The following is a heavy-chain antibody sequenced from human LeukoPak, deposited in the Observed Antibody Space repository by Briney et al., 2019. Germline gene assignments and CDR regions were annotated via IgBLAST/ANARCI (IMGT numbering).Heavy chain of an antibody. CDR3: PREAYCSGGSCYSFISY. Sequence: SETLSLTCTVSGGSISSYYWSWIRQPAGKGLEWIGRIYTSGSTNYNPSLKSRVTMSVDTSKNQFSLKLSSVTAADTAVYYCPREAYCSGGSCYSFISYWGQGTLVTVSS. CDR1: GGSISSYY. V-gene: IGHV4-4*07. J-gene: IGHJ4*02. CDR2: IYTSGST. D-gene: IGHD2-15*01.